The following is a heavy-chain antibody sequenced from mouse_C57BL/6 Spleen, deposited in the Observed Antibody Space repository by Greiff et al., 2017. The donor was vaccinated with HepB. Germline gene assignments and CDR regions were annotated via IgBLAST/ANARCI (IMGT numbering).Heavy chain of an antibody. Sequence: VKLMESGPGLVQPSQSLSITCTVSGFSLTSYGVHWVRQSPGKGLEWLGVIWRGGSTDYNAAFISRLSISKDNSKSQVFCKMNSLQADDTAIYYCARKGDYDYFVVWGTGTTVTVSS. D-gene: IGHD2-4*01. CDR2: IWRGGST. CDR3: ARKGDYDYFVV. CDR1: GFSLTSYG. J-gene: IGHJ1*03. V-gene: IGHV2-2*01.